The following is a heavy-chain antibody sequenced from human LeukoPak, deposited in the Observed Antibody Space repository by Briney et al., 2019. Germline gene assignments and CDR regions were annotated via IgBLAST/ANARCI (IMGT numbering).Heavy chain of an antibody. CDR3: ATTEGYCSSTSCHTPPRGWFDP. Sequence: SETLSLTCAVYGGSFSGYYWSWIRQPPGKGLEWIGEINHSGSTNYNPSLKSRVTISVDTSKNQFSLKLSSVTAADTAVYYCATTEGYCSSTSCHTPPRGWFDPWGQGTLVTVSS. V-gene: IGHV4-34*01. D-gene: IGHD2-2*02. J-gene: IGHJ5*02. CDR1: GGSFSGYY. CDR2: INHSGST.